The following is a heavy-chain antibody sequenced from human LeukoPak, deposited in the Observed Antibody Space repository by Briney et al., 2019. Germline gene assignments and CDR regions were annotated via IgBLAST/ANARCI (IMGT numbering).Heavy chain of an antibody. CDR3: AKGFGSSTPNDY. CDR2: IRYDGSNK. D-gene: IGHD3-3*01. Sequence: GGSLRLSCIAYRFSFSNYAMFWVRQAPGKGLEWVAFIRYDGSNKYYADSVKGRFTISRDNSKNTLYLQMNSLRAEDTAVYYCAKGFGSSTPNDYWGQGTLVTVSS. J-gene: IGHJ4*02. CDR1: RFSFSNYA. V-gene: IGHV3-30*02.